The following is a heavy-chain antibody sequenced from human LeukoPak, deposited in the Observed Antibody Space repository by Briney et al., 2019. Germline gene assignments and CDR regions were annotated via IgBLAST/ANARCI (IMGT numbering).Heavy chain of an antibody. CDR1: GGSLSSNS. D-gene: IGHD1-26*01. J-gene: IGHJ5*02. CDR2: IYYSGST. V-gene: IGHV4-59*01. CDR3: ARGNLVGAATGFDP. Sequence: PETLSLTCTVSGGSLSSNSWRWIRQPPGKGLEWLGYIYYSGSTNYNPSLKSRVTISVDTSKNQFSLKLSSVTAADTAVYYCARGNLVGAATGFDPWGQGTLVTVTA.